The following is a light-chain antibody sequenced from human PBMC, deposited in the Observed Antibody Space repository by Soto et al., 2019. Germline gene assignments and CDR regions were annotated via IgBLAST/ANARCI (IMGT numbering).Light chain of an antibody. CDR2: DVS. Sequence: QSSLTQPRSLSGSPGQSVTISCAGTSSDVGGYNYVSWYQQHPGKAPKLMIYDVSKRPSGVPDRFSGSKSGNTASLTISGLQADDEADYYCCSYAGRYTYVFGTGTKVTVL. V-gene: IGLV2-11*01. CDR3: CSYAGRYTYV. J-gene: IGLJ1*01. CDR1: SSDVGGYNY.